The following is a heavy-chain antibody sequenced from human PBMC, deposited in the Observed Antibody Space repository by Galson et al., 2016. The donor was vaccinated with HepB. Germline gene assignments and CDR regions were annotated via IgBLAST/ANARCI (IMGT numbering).Heavy chain of an antibody. J-gene: IGHJ4*02. CDR2: FYYGGST. Sequence: SETLSLTCAVSGDSISSSTYYWGWIRQPPGKGLEWIGSFYYGGSTYFNPSLKSRVTISVDTSKNQFSLKLSSVTATDTAMYYCVLGYFDYWGQGTLVTVSS. CDR1: GDSISSSTYY. CDR3: VLGYFDY. V-gene: IGHV4-39*01.